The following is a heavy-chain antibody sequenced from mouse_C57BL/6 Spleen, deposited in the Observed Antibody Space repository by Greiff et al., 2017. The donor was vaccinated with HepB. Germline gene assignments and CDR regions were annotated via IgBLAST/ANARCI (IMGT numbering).Heavy chain of an antibody. CDR3: AREYYGSSHYFDY. CDR1: GYSFTDYN. D-gene: IGHD1-1*01. J-gene: IGHJ2*01. V-gene: IGHV1-39*01. CDR2: INPNYGTT. Sequence: EVQLQQSGPELVKPGASVKISCKASGYSFTDYNMNWVKQSNGKSLEWIGVINPNYGTTSYNQKFKGKATLTVDQSSSTAYMQLNSLTTKDSAVYYSAREYYGSSHYFDYWGQGTTLTVSS.